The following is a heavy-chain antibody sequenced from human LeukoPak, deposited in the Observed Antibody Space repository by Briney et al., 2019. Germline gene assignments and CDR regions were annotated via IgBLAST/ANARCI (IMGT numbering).Heavy chain of an antibody. CDR3: ARGPYSYDSSGAFDI. CDR1: GGSISSGSYY. V-gene: IGHV4-61*02. J-gene: IGHJ3*02. D-gene: IGHD3-22*01. Sequence: PSETLSLTCTVSGGSISSGSYYWGWIRQPPGKGLEWIGRIYTSGSTNYNPSLKSRVTISVDTSKNQFSLKLSSVTAAATAVYFCARGPYSYDSSGAFDIWGQGTMVTVSS. CDR2: IYTSGST.